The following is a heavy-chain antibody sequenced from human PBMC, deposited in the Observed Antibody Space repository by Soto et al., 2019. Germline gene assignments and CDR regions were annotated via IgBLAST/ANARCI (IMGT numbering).Heavy chain of an antibody. CDR3: ARARYYSDTTGYPLFKY. Sequence: SETLSLTCAVSGGSISSGGYCWSWIRQPPGKGLEWIGYIYHSGSTYYNPSLKSRVTISLDTSKKQFSLKLSSVTAADTAVYFCARARYYSDTTGYPLFKYWGQGTLVTVSS. CDR1: GGSISSGGYC. D-gene: IGHD3-22*01. J-gene: IGHJ4*02. CDR2: IYHSGST. V-gene: IGHV4-30-2*05.